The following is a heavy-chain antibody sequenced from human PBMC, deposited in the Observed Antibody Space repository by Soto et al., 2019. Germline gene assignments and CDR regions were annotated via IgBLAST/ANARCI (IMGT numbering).Heavy chain of an antibody. V-gene: IGHV3-9*01. CDR2: ISWNSGNI. Sequence: GGSLRLSCAASVFTFDGYAMHWVRQAPGKGLEWVSGISWNSGNIAYGDSVRGRFTISRDNAKNSLYLQMNSLRAEDTALYYCAKDIKEKNGWDFDYWGQGTLVTVSS. J-gene: IGHJ4*02. CDR3: AKDIKEKNGWDFDY. CDR1: VFTFDGYA. D-gene: IGHD6-19*01.